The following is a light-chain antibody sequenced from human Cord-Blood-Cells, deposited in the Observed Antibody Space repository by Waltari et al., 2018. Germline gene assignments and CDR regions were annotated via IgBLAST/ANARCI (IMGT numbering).Light chain of an antibody. J-gene: IGKJ1*01. CDR1: QSVLYSSNNKNY. V-gene: IGKV4-1*01. CDR3: QQYYSTPGWT. Sequence: DIVMTQSPDSLAVSLGERDTINCKSSQSVLYSSNNKNYLAWYQQKPGQPPKLLIYWASTRESGVPDRFIGSGSGTDFTLTISSLQAEDVAVYYCQQYYSTPGWTFGQGTKVEIK. CDR2: WAS.